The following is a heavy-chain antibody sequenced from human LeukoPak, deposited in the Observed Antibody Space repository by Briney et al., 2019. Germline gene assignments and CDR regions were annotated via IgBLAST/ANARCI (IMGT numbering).Heavy chain of an antibody. CDR3: ARLPTVTFFDY. CDR2: IYYSGST. D-gene: IGHD2-15*01. Sequence: SETLSLTCTVSGGSISSSSYYCGWIRQPPGKGLEWIGSIYYSGSTYYKPSLKSRVTISVDTSKNQFSLKLSSVTAADTAVYYCARLPTVTFFDYWGQGTLVTVSS. CDR1: GGSISSSSYY. J-gene: IGHJ4*02. V-gene: IGHV4-39*01.